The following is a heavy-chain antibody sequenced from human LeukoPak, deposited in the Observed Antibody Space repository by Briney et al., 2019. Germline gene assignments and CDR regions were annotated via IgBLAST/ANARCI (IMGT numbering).Heavy chain of an antibody. CDR3: AKDKTRGPGDY. D-gene: IGHD1-14*01. J-gene: IGHJ4*02. V-gene: IGHV3-43*02. CDR1: GFTFDDA. CDR2: ISEDGGDT. Sequence: GGSLRLSCAASGFTFDDAMHWVRQTPGKGLECASLISEDGGDTWYADSVKGRFTISRDNSKNSLYLQMNSLRAEDTAFYYCAKDKTRGPGDYWGQGTLVTVSS.